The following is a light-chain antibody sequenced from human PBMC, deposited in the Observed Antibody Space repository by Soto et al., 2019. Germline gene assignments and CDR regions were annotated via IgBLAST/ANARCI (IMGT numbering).Light chain of an antibody. CDR2: RAS. V-gene: IGKV3-20*01. CDR3: QQYESSPIN. J-gene: IGKJ4*01. Sequence: EIVLTQSPDTLSLSPGERATLSCRASQSVSSALLAWYQQKPGQAPRLLIYRASTRATGIPDRFTGSGSGTDFTTTISRLEPEDFAVYYCQQYESSPINFGGGTKVEIK. CDR1: QSVSSAL.